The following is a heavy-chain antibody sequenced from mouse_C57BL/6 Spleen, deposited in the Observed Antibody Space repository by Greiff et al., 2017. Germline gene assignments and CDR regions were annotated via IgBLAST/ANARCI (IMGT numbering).Heavy chain of an antibody. Sequence: EVKLMESGEGLVKPGGSLKLSCAASGFTFSSYAMSWVRQTPEKRLEWVAYISSGGDYIYYADTVQGRFTISRDNARNTLYLQMSSLKSEDTAMYYCTREGSSYRYFDVWGTGTTVTVSS. V-gene: IGHV5-9-1*02. CDR2: ISSGGDYI. D-gene: IGHD1-1*01. CDR1: GFTFSSYA. CDR3: TREGSSYRYFDV. J-gene: IGHJ1*03.